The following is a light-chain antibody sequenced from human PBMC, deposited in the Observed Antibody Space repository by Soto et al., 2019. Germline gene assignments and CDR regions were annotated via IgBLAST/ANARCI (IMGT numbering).Light chain of an antibody. Sequence: DIQMTQSPSSLSASVGDRVTITCRASQSISSYLNWYQQKPGKAPKLLIYAASSLQSGVPSRFSSSRFRSDFTLTIRSLQPEDFASYYCQQSYSTPITFGQGTRLEIK. V-gene: IGKV1-39*01. CDR1: QSISSY. J-gene: IGKJ5*01. CDR2: AAS. CDR3: QQSYSTPIT.